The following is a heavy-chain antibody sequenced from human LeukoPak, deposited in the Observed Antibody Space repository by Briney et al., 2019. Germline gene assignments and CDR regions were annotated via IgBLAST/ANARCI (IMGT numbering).Heavy chain of an antibody. CDR3: AKDRDIAARYYYGMDV. V-gene: IGHV3-30*18. CDR2: ISYGGSNK. D-gene: IGHD6-6*01. CDR1: GFTFSSYG. J-gene: IGHJ6*02. Sequence: GRSLRLSCAASGFTFSSYGMHWVRQAPGKGLEWVAVISYGGSNKYYADSVKGRFTISRDNSKNTLYLQMNSLRAEDTAVYYCAKDRDIAARYYYGMDVWGQGTTVTVSS.